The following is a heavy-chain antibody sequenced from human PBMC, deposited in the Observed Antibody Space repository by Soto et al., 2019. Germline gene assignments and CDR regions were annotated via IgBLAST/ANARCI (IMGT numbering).Heavy chain of an antibody. D-gene: IGHD1-7*01. CDR2: IYYSGST. CDR3: ARDKFGYWDYHWSHP. Sequence: QVQLQESGPGLVKPSETLSLTCTVSGGSISSYYWSWIRQPPGKGLEWIGYIYYSGSTNYNPSLKIRITLSVDTSKNQFSLKLSSVTAADTAVYYCARDKFGYWDYHWSHPWGQETLVTVSS. J-gene: IGHJ5*02. V-gene: IGHV4-59*01. CDR1: GGSISSYY.